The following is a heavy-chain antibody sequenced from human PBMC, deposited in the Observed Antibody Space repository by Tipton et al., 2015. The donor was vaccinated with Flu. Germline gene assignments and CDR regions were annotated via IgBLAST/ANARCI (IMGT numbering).Heavy chain of an antibody. CDR1: GYTFTSYG. Sequence: QLVQSGAEVKKPGASVKVSCKASGYTFTSYGISWVRQAPGQGLEWMGWISAYNGNTNYAQKLQGRVTMTTDTSTSTAYMELRSLRSDDTAVYYCARDGAVVISRHYYYYYMDVWGKGTTVTVSS. D-gene: IGHD2-21*01. CDR3: ARDGAVVISRHYYYYYMDV. J-gene: IGHJ6*03. V-gene: IGHV1-18*04. CDR2: ISAYNGNT.